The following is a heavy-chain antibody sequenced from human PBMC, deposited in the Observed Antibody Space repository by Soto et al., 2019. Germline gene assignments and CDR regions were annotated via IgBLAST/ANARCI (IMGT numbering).Heavy chain of an antibody. CDR3: ARGYGSGWYYYYCGMYV. J-gene: IGHJ6*02. V-gene: IGHV4-59*01. CDR1: GDSISSYY. CDR2: IYYSGST. Sequence: PSETLSLTCTVSGDSISSYYWSWIRQPPGKGLEWIGYIYYSGSTNYNPSLKSRVTISVDTSKNQFSLKLSSVTAPDTAVYYCARGYGSGWYYYYCGMYVWGQGITGTVS. D-gene: IGHD1-26*01.